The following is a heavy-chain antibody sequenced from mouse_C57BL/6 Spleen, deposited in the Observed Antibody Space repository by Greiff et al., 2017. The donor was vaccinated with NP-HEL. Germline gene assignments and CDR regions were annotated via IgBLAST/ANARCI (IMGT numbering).Heavy chain of an antibody. CDR1: GYTFTSYW. CDR3: ARGYYYGRVYYFDY. V-gene: IGHV1-55*01. Sequence: QVQLQQPGAELVKPGASVKMSCKASGYTFTSYWITWLKQRPGQGLEWIGDIYPGSGSTNYNEKFKSKATLTVDTSSSTAYMQLSSLTSEDSAVYYCARGYYYGRVYYFDYWGQGTTLTVSS. D-gene: IGHD1-1*01. J-gene: IGHJ2*01. CDR2: IYPGSGST.